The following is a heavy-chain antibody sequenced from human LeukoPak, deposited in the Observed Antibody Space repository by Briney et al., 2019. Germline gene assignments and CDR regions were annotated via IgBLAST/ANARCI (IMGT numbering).Heavy chain of an antibody. D-gene: IGHD3-10*01. CDR2: ISYDGSNK. CDR1: GFTFSSYA. CDR3: ARGTFSLVRGVEDLDH. Sequence: PGGSLRLSCAASGFTFSSYAMHWVRQAPGKGLEWVAVISYDGSNKYYADSVKGRFTISRDNAKESLYLQMNNVRAEDTAVYYCARGTFSLVRGVEDLDHWGQGTLVTVSS. J-gene: IGHJ4*02. V-gene: IGHV3-30-3*01.